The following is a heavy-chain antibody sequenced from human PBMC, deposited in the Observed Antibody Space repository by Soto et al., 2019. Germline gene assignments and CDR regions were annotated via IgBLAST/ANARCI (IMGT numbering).Heavy chain of an antibody. CDR1: GFTFSSYG. J-gene: IGHJ4*02. CDR2: ISYDGSNK. V-gene: IGHV3-30*18. CDR3: AKMAAAPHRGYFDY. D-gene: IGHD6-13*01. Sequence: QVQLVESGGGVVQPGRSLRLSCAASGFTFSSYGMHWVRQAPGKGLEWVAVISYDGSNKYYADSVKGRFTISRDNSKNTLYLQMNSLRAEDTAVYYCAKMAAAPHRGYFDYWGQGTLVTVSS.